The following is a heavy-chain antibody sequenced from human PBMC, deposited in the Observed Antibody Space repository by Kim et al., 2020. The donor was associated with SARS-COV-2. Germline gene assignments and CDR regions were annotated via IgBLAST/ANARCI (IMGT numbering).Heavy chain of an antibody. Sequence: GGSLRLSCAASGFTFSSYAMSWVRQAPGKGLEWVSAISGSGGSTYYADSVKGRFTISRDNSKNTLYLQMNSLRAEDTAVYYCANPYTNYDILTGYYRNWGQGTLVTVSS. D-gene: IGHD3-9*01. V-gene: IGHV3-23*01. J-gene: IGHJ4*02. CDR2: ISGSGGST. CDR3: ANPYTNYDILTGYYRN. CDR1: GFTFSSYA.